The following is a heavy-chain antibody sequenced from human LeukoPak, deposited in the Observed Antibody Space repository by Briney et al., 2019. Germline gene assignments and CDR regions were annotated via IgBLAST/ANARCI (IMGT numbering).Heavy chain of an antibody. CDR1: GGPISSYY. Sequence: PSETLSLTCTVSGGPISSYYWSWIRQPPEKGLEWIGYIFYSGSTTYNPSLKSRVTISVDTSKNQFSLKLSSVTAADTAVYYCARDHSGSYYRYFDYWGQGTLVTVSS. J-gene: IGHJ4*02. CDR3: ARDHSGSYYRYFDY. V-gene: IGHV4-59*01. D-gene: IGHD1-26*01. CDR2: IFYSGST.